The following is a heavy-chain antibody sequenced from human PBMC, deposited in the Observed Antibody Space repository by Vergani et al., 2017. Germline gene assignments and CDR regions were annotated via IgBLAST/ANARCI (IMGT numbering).Heavy chain of an antibody. CDR3: ARGRTHGSGSNNYYYGMDV. Sequence: QVQLQQWGAGLLKPSETLSLTCAVYGGSFSGYYWSWIRQPPGKGLEWIGEINHSGSTNYNPSLQSRVTISLATSKNQFSLKLSSVTAADTAVYYCARGRTHGSGSNNYYYGMDVWGQGTTVTVSS. CDR2: INHSGST. V-gene: IGHV4-34*01. D-gene: IGHD3-10*01. J-gene: IGHJ6*02. CDR1: GGSFSGYY.